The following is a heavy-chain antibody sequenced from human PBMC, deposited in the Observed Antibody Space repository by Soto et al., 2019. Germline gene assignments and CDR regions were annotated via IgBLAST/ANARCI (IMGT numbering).Heavy chain of an antibody. Sequence: ASVKVSCKASGGTFSSYAISWVRQAPGQGLEWMGGIIPIFGTANYAQKFQGRVTITADESTSTAYMELSSLRSEDTAVYYCARDPSRYYDSSGPNPLPYYYYYYGMDVWGQGTTVTVS. D-gene: IGHD3-22*01. CDR3: ARDPSRYYDSSGPNPLPYYYYYYGMDV. V-gene: IGHV1-69*01. CDR1: GGTFSSYA. J-gene: IGHJ6*02. CDR2: IIPIFGTA.